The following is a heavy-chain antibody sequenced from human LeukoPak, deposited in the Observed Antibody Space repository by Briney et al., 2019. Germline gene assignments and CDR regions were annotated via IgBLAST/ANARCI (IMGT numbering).Heavy chain of an antibody. Sequence: SETLSPTCTVSGDSISGYYWSWIRQPAGKGLEWIGRIYTSGSTKYNPSFQGRVTMSLDTSKNQFSLRLSSVTAADTAIYYCAKYKFGSDYFSNWGQGTLVTVSS. V-gene: IGHV4-4*07. CDR2: IYTSGST. CDR3: AKYKFGSDYFSN. D-gene: IGHD2/OR15-2a*01. CDR1: GDSISGYY. J-gene: IGHJ4*02.